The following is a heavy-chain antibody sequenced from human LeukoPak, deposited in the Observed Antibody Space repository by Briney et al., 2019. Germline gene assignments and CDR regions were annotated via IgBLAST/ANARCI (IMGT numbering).Heavy chain of an antibody. CDR3: ASTLGLLTGDPGRYYYYGMGV. CDR2: IYYSRST. V-gene: IGHV4-30-4*01. Sequence: SQTLSLTCTVSGGSISSGDYYWSWIRQPPGKGLEWIGYIYYSRSTYYNPSLKSRVTISVDTSKNQFSLKLSSVTAADTAVYYCASTLGLLTGDPGRYYYYGMGVWGQGTTVTVSS. D-gene: IGHD7-27*01. CDR1: GGSISSGDYY. J-gene: IGHJ6*02.